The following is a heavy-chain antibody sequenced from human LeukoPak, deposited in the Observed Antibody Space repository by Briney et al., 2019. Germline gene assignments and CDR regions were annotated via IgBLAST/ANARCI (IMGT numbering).Heavy chain of an antibody. J-gene: IGHJ6*03. CDR2: INCNSGDA. CDR1: GYSFTEHY. Sequence: GASVQVSCKASGYSFTEHYIYWVRQAPGQGLEWVGRINCNSGDANSARKFQGRVTMTRDTSGSTAYMDLSSVTSDNSAVYFCARSAGHCSNAICFTDYYMDVWGRGTTVTVSS. V-gene: IGHV1-2*02. CDR3: ARSAGHCSNAICFTDYYMDV. D-gene: IGHD2-8*01.